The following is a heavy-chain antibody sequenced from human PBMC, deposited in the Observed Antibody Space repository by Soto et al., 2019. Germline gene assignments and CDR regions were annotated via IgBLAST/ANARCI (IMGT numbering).Heavy chain of an antibody. CDR3: ATESGSTYGYFDY. J-gene: IGHJ4*02. V-gene: IGHV4-30-2*05. CDR2: ISNSGTT. D-gene: IGHD5-18*01. Sequence: SETLSLTCAVSGGSIGGVGYAWGWIRQPPGGGLEWIGYISNSGTTCNNPSLKTRLTMSVDMSKNQFTLRLTSVTAADTAVYFCATESGSTYGYFDYWGQGTQVTVSS. CDR1: GGSIGGVGYA.